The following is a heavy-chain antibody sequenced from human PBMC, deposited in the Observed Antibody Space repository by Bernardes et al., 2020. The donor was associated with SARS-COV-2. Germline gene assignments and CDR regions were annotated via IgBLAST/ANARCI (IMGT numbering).Heavy chain of an antibody. CDR2: IRSKANRYAT. V-gene: IGHV3-73*01. J-gene: IGHJ6*02. Sequence: GGSLRLSCEASGFTFSGSAMHWVRQASGKGLEWIGRIRSKANRYATTYAASLEGRFIISRDDSKNTLYLQMSSLSAEDTAVYYCGKEGTAGGRPYYYGMAVWGQGTTVTVSS. CDR3: GKEGTAGGRPYYYGMAV. CDR1: GFTFSGSA. D-gene: IGHD6-13*01.